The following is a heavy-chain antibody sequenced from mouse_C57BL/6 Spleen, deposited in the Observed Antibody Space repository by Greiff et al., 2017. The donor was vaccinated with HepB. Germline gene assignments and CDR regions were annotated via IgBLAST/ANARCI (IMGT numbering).Heavy chain of an antibody. CDR1: GYSITSGYY. V-gene: IGHV3-6*01. CDR2: ISYDGSN. J-gene: IGHJ3*01. CDR3: AREVREGFAY. Sequence: VQLKESGPGLVKPSQSLSLTCSVTGYSITSGYYWNWIRQFPGNKLEWMGYISYDGSNNYNPSLKNRISITRDTSKNQFFLKFNSVTTEDTATYYCAREVREGFAYWGQGTLVTVSA.